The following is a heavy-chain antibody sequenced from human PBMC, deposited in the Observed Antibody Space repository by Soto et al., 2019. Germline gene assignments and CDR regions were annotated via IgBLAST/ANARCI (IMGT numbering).Heavy chain of an antibody. V-gene: IGHV4-59*01. Sequence: QVQLQESGPGLVKPSETLSLTCTVSGGSISSYYWSWIRQPPGKGLEWIGYIYYSGSTNYNPSLKSRVTISVDTSKNQFSLKLSSVTAADTAVYYCARLVKPMVRGVITPLYYYYYYMDVWGKGTTVTVSS. CDR2: IYYSGST. CDR1: GGSISSYY. CDR3: ARLVKPMVRGVITPLYYYYYYMDV. D-gene: IGHD3-10*01. J-gene: IGHJ6*03.